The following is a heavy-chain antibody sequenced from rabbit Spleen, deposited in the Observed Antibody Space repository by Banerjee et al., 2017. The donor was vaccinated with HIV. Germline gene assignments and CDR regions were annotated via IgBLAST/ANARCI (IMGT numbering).Heavy chain of an antibody. CDR2: INASTAKP. V-gene: IGHV1S45*01. J-gene: IGHJ4*01. CDR3: ARDLVVVIGWNFYL. Sequence: QAQLVESGGGLVQPEGSLTLTCKASGFSFSDREVMCWVRQAPGKGLEWIACINASTAKPVYATWASGRFTISRTSSTTVTLRMTSLTAADRATYFCARDLVVVIGWNFYLWGPGTLVTVS. D-gene: IGHD2-1*01. CDR1: GFSFSDREV.